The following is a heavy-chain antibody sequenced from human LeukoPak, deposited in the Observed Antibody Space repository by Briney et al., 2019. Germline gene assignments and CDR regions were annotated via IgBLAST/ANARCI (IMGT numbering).Heavy chain of an antibody. V-gene: IGHV3-9*01. J-gene: IGHJ5*02. Sequence: QSGGSLRLSWAASGFTFDDYAMHWVRQAPGKGLEWVSGISSNSGSIGYADSVKGRFTISRDKAKNSLYLQMNSLRVEDTAIYYCAGRSYNWNGFDPWGQGTLVTVSS. CDR3: AGRSYNWNGFDP. CDR1: GFTFDDYA. CDR2: ISSNSGSI. D-gene: IGHD1-20*01.